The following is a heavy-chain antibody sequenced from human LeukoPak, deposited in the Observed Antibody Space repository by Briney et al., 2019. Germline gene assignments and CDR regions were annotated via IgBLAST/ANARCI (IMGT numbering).Heavy chain of an antibody. CDR3: AKDTGIILVRGAADY. J-gene: IGHJ4*02. D-gene: IGHD3-10*01. Sequence: PGGSLRLSCSASGFAFSSYAMSWVRQAPGKGLEWVSITSGSGGNPYYADSVKGRFTISRDNSKNTLYLHMNSLRAEDTALYYCAKDTGIILVRGAADYWGQGILVIVSS. V-gene: IGHV3-23*01. CDR1: GFAFSSYA. CDR2: TSGSGGNP.